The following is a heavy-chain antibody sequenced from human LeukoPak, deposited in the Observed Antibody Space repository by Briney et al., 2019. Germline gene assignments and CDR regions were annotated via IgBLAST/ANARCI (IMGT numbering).Heavy chain of an antibody. D-gene: IGHD7-27*01. CDR1: GYTFTNYD. CDR2: MSPNNGDT. CDR3: ARNPPRTGDFNS. J-gene: IGHJ4*02. Sequence: ASVKVSCKTSGYTFTNYDINWVRQATGQGLEWLGWMSPNNGDTGYAQKFQGRVTMTRDTTTNTAYMELSGLTSEDTAVYYCARNPPRTGDFNSWGQGALVTVSS. V-gene: IGHV1-8*01.